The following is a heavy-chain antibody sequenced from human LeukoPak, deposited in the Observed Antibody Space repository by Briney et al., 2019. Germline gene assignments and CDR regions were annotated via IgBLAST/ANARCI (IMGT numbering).Heavy chain of an antibody. CDR1: GYSFTSYW. J-gene: IGHJ4*02. D-gene: IGHD5-18*01. CDR3: ARWAGSYGHTYYFDY. V-gene: IGHV5-51*01. Sequence: AGESLKISCKGSGYSFTSYWIGWVRQMPGKGREWMGIIYPGDSDTRYSPSFQGQVTISADKSISTAYLQWSSLKASDTAMYYCARWAGSYGHTYYFDYWGQGTLVTVSS. CDR2: IYPGDSDT.